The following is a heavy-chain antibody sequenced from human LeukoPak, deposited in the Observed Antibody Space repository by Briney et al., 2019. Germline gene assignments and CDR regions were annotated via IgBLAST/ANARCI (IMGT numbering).Heavy chain of an antibody. D-gene: IGHD6-19*01. J-gene: IGHJ4*02. V-gene: IGHV3-23*01. CDR1: GFTFSSYA. CDR3: AKTPYHISGSYYFDY. CDR2: ISGSGGST. Sequence: PAGGSPRLSCAASGFTFSSYAMSWVRQAPGKGLEWVSAISGSGGSTYYADSVKGRFTISRDNSKNTLYLQMNSLRAEDTAVYYCAKTPYHISGSYYFDYWGQGTLVTVSS.